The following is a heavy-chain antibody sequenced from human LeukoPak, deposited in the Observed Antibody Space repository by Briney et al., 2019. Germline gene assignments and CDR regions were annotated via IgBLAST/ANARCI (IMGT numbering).Heavy chain of an antibody. D-gene: IGHD3-10*01. J-gene: IGHJ4*02. CDR3: ARDGVWFGEPDFDY. Sequence: ASVKVSCKASGYTFTSYAIHWVRQAPGQRLEWMGWINAGSGNTKYSQKFQGRVTITGDTSASTAYMEVSSLRSEDTAVYYCARDGVWFGEPDFDYWGQGTLVTVSS. CDR2: INAGSGNT. CDR1: GYTFTSYA. V-gene: IGHV1-3*01.